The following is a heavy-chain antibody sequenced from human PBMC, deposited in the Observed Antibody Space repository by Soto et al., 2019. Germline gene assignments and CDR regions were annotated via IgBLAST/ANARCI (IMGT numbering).Heavy chain of an antibody. CDR1: GFSFVNYA. V-gene: IGHV3-23*01. CDR2: LSGSGTST. D-gene: IGHD6-19*01. Sequence: GGSLRLSCAASGFSFVNYAMNWVRQAPGKGLEWVPGLSGSGTSTYYADSVKGRFTISRDNSRDTLFLQMNSLTADDTAVYYCAKATTNGGWFNPFDSWGQGALVTVSS. J-gene: IGHJ4*02. CDR3: AKATTNGGWFNPFDS.